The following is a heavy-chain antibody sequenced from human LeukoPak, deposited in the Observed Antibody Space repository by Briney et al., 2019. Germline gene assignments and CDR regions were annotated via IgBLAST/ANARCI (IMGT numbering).Heavy chain of an antibody. D-gene: IGHD6-13*01. J-gene: IGHJ4*02. Sequence: PSETLSLTCTVSGGSISSSSYYWGWIRQPPGKGLEWIGSIYYSGSTYYNPSLKSRVTISVDTSKNQFSLKLSSVTAADTAVYYCARDRIAAAGEGFDYWGQGTLVTVSS. CDR3: ARDRIAAAGEGFDY. CDR2: IYYSGST. CDR1: GGSISSSSYY. V-gene: IGHV4-39*07.